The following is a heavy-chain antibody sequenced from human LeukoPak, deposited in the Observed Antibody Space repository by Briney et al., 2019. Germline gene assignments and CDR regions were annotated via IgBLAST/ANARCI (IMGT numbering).Heavy chain of an antibody. Sequence: SVKVSCKASVGTFGSYAISWVRQAPGQGLEWMGRIIPILGIANYAQKFQGRVTITADKSTSTAYVELSSLRSEDTAVYYCARSGITMVRGVIIPNAFDIWGQGTMVTVSS. CDR1: VGTFGSYA. V-gene: IGHV1-69*04. CDR3: ARSGITMVRGVIIPNAFDI. CDR2: IIPILGIA. D-gene: IGHD3-10*01. J-gene: IGHJ3*02.